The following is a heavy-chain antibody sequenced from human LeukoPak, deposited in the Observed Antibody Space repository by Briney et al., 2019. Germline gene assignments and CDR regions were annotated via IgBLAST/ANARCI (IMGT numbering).Heavy chain of an antibody. Sequence: GGSLRLSCAASGFTFSSYGMHWVRQAPGKGLEWVAVIWYDGSNKYYADSVKGRFTISRDNSKNTLYLQMNSLRAEDTAVYYCARMVQALNGDYFDYWGQGTLVTVSS. CDR2: IWYDGSNK. J-gene: IGHJ4*02. CDR1: GFTFSSYG. V-gene: IGHV3-33*01. CDR3: ARMVQALNGDYFDY. D-gene: IGHD3-10*01.